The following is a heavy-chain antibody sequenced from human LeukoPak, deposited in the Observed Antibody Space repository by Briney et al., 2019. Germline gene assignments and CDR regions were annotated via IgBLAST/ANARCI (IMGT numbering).Heavy chain of an antibody. V-gene: IGHV5-51*01. CDR2: IDPGDSDT. D-gene: IGHD6-19*01. J-gene: IGHJ4*02. Sequence: GESLKISCQVSGYSFTNYWIGWVRQMPGKGLEWMGSIDPGDSDTRYSPSFQGQVTISADKSISTAYLQWSSLKASDTAMYYCARLVAVAGYFDYWGQGTLVTVSS. CDR3: ARLVAVAGYFDY. CDR1: GYSFTNYW.